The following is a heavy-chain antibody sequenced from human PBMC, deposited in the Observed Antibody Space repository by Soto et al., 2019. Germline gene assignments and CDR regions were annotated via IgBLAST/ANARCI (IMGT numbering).Heavy chain of an antibody. V-gene: IGHV1-69*13. Sequence: SVKVSCKASGGTFSSYAISWVRQAPGQGLEWMGGIIPIFGTANYAQKSQGRVTITADESTSTAYMELSSLRSEDTAVYYCARDSERAVATDDWFDPWGQGTLVTVSS. CDR1: GGTFSSYA. CDR3: ARDSERAVATDDWFDP. CDR2: IIPIFGTA. J-gene: IGHJ5*02. D-gene: IGHD6-19*01.